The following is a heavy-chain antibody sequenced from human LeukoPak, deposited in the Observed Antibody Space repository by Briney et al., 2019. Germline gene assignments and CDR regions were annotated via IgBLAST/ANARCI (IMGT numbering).Heavy chain of an antibody. CDR2: IYPGDSDT. V-gene: IGHV5-51*01. Sequence: GESLKISCKGSGYSFTSYWIGWVRQMPGKGLEWMGIIYPGDSDTRYSPSFQGHVTFSADTSIDTAYVQWSSLEASDTAMYYCARLQLVSAAGTFDYWGQGALVTVSS. CDR1: GYSFTSYW. J-gene: IGHJ4*02. D-gene: IGHD6-13*01. CDR3: ARLQLVSAAGTFDY.